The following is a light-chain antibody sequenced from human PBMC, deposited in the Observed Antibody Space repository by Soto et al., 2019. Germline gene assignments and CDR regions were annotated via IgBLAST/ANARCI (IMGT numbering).Light chain of an antibody. CDR2: SNN. V-gene: IGLV1-44*01. CDR1: SSNIGSNT. CDR3: AACGDSGGGVV. J-gene: IGLJ2*01. Sequence: QSVLIQPPSASGTPGQRVTISCSGSSSNIGSNTVTWYQQLPGTAPKLLIYSNNQRPSGVPDRFSGSKSGTSASLAISGLQSEDVADYYCAACGDSGGGVVFGGGTQLTVL.